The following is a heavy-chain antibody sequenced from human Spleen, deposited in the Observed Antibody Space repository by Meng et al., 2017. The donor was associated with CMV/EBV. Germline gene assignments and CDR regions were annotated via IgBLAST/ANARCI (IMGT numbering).Heavy chain of an antibody. CDR1: NISTHA. CDR3: AGVRGRIVIVPGASFDP. Sequence: NISTHASSGVRQARGQGLEWKGRVSTIFGKPNYGQKFRGRVTMGTDESTRTAYVELRGLRSEDTAVYYSAGVRGRIVIVPGASFDPWGQGTLVTVSS. CDR2: VSTIFGKP. J-gene: IGHJ5*02. D-gene: IGHD2-2*01. V-gene: IGHV1-69*05.